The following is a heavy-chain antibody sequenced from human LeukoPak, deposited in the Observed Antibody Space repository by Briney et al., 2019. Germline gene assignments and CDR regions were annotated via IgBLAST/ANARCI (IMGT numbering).Heavy chain of an antibody. CDR3: ASADSDWLLAG. CDR2: ISGNGGST. V-gene: IGHV3-64*01. Sequence: GGSLRLSCAASGFSFSTYPMHWVRQAPGKGLEYVSSISGNGGSTYYASSVKGRFTISRDNSKSTMYLQMGSLRGEDMAVYYCASADSDWLLAGWGQGTLVTVSS. CDR1: GFSFSTYP. J-gene: IGHJ4*02. D-gene: IGHD3-9*01.